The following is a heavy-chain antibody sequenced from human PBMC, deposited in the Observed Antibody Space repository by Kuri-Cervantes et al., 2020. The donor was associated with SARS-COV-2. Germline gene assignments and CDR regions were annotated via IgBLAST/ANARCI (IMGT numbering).Heavy chain of an antibody. D-gene: IGHD6-6*01. CDR1: GYTFTSYG. CDR2: ISAYNGNT. V-gene: IGHV1-18*01. Sequence: ASVQVSCKASGYTFTSYGISWVRQAPGQGLEWMGWISAYNGNTNYAQKRQGRVTMTTDTSTSTAYMELRSLRSDDTAVYYCARYEIGERDRSSSYDYWGQGTRVTVSS. CDR3: ARYEIGERDRSSSYDY. J-gene: IGHJ4*02.